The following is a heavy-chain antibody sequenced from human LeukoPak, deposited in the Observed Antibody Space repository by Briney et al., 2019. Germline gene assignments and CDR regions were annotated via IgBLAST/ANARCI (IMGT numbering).Heavy chain of an antibody. V-gene: IGHV4-38-2*02. Sequence: SETLSLTCTVSGSSISSGYYWGWIRQPPGKGLEWIGSIYHSGSTYYNPSLKSRVTISVDTSKNQFSLKLSSVTAADTAVYYCATDGNFDPWGRGTLVTVSS. CDR2: IYHSGST. J-gene: IGHJ2*01. D-gene: IGHD1-26*01. CDR3: ATDGNFDP. CDR1: GSSISSGYY.